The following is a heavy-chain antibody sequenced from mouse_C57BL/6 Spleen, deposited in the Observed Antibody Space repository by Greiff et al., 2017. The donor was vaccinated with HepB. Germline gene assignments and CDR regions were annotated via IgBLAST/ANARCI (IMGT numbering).Heavy chain of an antibody. CDR3: ARQDYDYDMDY. Sequence: QVQLKQPGAELVRPGSSVKLSCKASGYTFTSYWMHWVKQRPIQGLEWIGNIDPSDSETHYNQKFKDKATLTVDKSSSTAYMQLSSLTSEDSAVYYCARQDYDYDMDYWGQGTSVTVSS. J-gene: IGHJ4*01. CDR1: GYTFTSYW. V-gene: IGHV1-52*01. CDR2: IDPSDSET. D-gene: IGHD2-4*01.